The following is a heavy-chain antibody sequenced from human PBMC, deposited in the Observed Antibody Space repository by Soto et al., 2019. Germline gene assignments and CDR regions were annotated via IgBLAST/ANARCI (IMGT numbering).Heavy chain of an antibody. CDR3: AHDSSGYLGFDF. D-gene: IGHD3-22*01. J-gene: IGHJ4*02. V-gene: IGHV2-5*02. CDR2: IYWDDDT. CDR1: GFSLSTSKVA. Sequence: QITLRESGPSLVKPTQTLTLTCTFSGFSLSTSKVAVAWIRQPPGKALKWLALIYWDDDTRNSPSLKSRLTTAKDTPKPRGVLKMNNMVLWDTAKYFCAHDSSGYLGFDFWGQGTLVTVAS.